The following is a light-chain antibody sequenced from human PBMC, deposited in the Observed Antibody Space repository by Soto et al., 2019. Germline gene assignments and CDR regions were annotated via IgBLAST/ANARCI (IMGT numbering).Light chain of an antibody. CDR1: YSNIGSNF. Sequence: QSVLTQSSSVSAAAGQKVTISCSGSYSNIGSNFVSWYQHFPGSAPKLLIYDNSQRPSGIPDRFSGSKSGSSATLGITGLQTGDDADYYCATWDTSLNVVVFGGGTKLTVL. V-gene: IGLV1-51*01. CDR3: ATWDTSLNVVV. CDR2: DNS. J-gene: IGLJ2*01.